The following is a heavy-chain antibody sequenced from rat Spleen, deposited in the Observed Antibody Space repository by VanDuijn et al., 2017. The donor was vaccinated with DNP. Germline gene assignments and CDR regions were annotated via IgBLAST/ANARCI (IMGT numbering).Heavy chain of an antibody. CDR3: ARHNAGYYAMDA. J-gene: IGHJ2*01. CDR1: GFTFNNYW. CDR2: ISTSGGRT. V-gene: IGHV5-25*01. D-gene: IGHD4-3*01. Sequence: EVQLVESGGDLVQPGRSLKLSCVASGFTFNNYWMTWVRQAPTKGLEWVATISTSGGRTYYRDSVKGRFTISRDNANSTLYLQRDSLRSEDTATYYCARHNAGYYAMDAWGQGVMVTVSS.